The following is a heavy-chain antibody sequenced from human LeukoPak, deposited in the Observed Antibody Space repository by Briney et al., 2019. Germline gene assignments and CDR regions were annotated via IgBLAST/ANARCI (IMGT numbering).Heavy chain of an antibody. CDR3: AAVRYSTPNYYGMDV. CDR1: GFTFTSSA. V-gene: IGHV1-58*02. Sequence: SVKVSCKASGFTFTSSAMQWVRQARGQRLEWIGWIVVGSGNTNYAQKFQERVTITRDMSTSTAYMELSSLRSEDTAVYYCAAVRYSTPNYYGMDVWGQGTTATVSS. D-gene: IGHD2-21*01. CDR2: IVVGSGNT. J-gene: IGHJ6*02.